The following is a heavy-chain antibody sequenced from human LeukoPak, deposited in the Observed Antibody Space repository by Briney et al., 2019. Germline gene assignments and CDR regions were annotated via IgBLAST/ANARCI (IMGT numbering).Heavy chain of an antibody. V-gene: IGHV3-9*01. CDR3: AKASSSGAGTMVRGYYFDY. CDR1: GFTFDDYA. D-gene: IGHD3-10*01. J-gene: IGHJ4*02. Sequence: PGGSLRLSCAASGFTFDDYAMHRVRQAPGKGLEWVSGISWNSGSIGYADSVKGRFTISRDNAKNSLYLQMNSLRAEDTALYYCAKASSSGAGTMVRGYYFDYWGQGTLVTVSS. CDR2: ISWNSGSI.